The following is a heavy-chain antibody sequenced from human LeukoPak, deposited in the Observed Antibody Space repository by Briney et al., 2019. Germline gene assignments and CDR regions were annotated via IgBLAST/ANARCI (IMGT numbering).Heavy chain of an antibody. Sequence: PGGSLRLSCAASGFTFDDYAMHWVRQAPGKGLEWVSGISWNSGSTGYADSVKGRFTISRDNAKNSLYLQMNSLRAEDTALYYCAKATEQDWFDPWGQGTLVTVSS. J-gene: IGHJ5*02. D-gene: IGHD1/OR15-1a*01. V-gene: IGHV3-9*01. CDR2: ISWNSGST. CDR1: GFTFDDYA. CDR3: AKATEQDWFDP.